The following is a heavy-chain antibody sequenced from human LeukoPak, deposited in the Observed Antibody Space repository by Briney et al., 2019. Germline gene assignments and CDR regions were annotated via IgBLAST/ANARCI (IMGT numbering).Heavy chain of an antibody. CDR1: GGSFSGYY. Sequence: NASETLSLTCAVYGGSFSGYYWSWIRQPPGKGLEWIGEINHSGSTNYNPSLKSRVTISVDTSKNQFSLKLSSVTAADTAVYYCARGPLIRWLQLVRRGPVGFCFDYWGQGTLVTVSS. D-gene: IGHD5-24*01. J-gene: IGHJ4*02. V-gene: IGHV4-34*01. CDR3: ARGPLIRWLQLVRRGPVGFCFDY. CDR2: INHSGST.